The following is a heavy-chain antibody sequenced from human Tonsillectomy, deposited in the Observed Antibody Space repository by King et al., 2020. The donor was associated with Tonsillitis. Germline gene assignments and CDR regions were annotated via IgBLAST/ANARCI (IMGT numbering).Heavy chain of an antibody. CDR3: ARPFEQLSPVARQYWYFDI. D-gene: IGHD6-13*01. J-gene: IGHJ2*01. Sequence: QLVQSGAEVKKPGASVKVSCKASGYTFTSYGISWVRQAPGQGLEWMGWISAYNGNTNYAQKLQGRVTMTTDTSTSTAYMELRSLRSDDTAVYYCARPFEQLSPVARQYWYFDIWGRGTLVTVSS. CDR2: ISAYNGNT. CDR1: GYTFTSYG. V-gene: IGHV1-18*01.